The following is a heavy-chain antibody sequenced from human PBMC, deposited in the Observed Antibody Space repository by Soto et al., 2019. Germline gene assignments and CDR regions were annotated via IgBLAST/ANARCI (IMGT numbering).Heavy chain of an antibody. J-gene: IGHJ6*02. CDR1: GFTFSDYY. CDR3: ARDQYCSSTSCYRTGMDV. CDR2: TRNKVNSYTT. Sequence: GGSLRLSCAASGFTFSDYYMDWVRQAPGKGLEWVGRTRNKVNSYTTEYAASVKGRFTISRDDSKNSLYLQMNSLKSEDTAVYYCARDQYCSSTSCYRTGMDVWGQGTTVTVSS. V-gene: IGHV3-72*01. D-gene: IGHD2-2*01.